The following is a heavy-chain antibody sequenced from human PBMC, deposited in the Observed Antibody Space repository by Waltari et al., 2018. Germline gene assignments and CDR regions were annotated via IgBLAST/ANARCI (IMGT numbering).Heavy chain of an antibody. V-gene: IGHV4-39*01. J-gene: IGHJ4*02. CDR3: ARTTVHSSSHIDY. Sequence: QLQLQESGPGLVKPSETLYLTCTVSGGSISSSSYYWGWIRLPPGKGLEWIGCIYYSGSTYDSPSLKSRVTISVDTSKNQFSLKLRSVTAADTAVYYCARTTVHSSSHIDYWGQGTLVTVSS. CDR2: IYYSGST. CDR1: GGSISSSSYY. D-gene: IGHD6-6*01.